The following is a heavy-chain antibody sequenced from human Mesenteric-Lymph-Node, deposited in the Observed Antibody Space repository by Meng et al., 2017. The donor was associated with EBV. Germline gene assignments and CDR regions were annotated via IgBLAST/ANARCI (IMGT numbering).Heavy chain of an antibody. CDR2: INPSFGTA. CDR1: GGTFSSYA. D-gene: IGHD4-23*01. CDR3: GREGPGKSPYFVH. Sequence: HVQLEQCGAGVEKPAETVYLPCNDSGGTFSSYAISWGRQAPGQGLELMGDINPSFGTANYAKIFQGSVMIIADETTKTAYMEMSSLGADDTAFYYCGREGPGKSPYFVHWGQGTLVTVSS. V-gene: IGHV1-69*01. J-gene: IGHJ4*02.